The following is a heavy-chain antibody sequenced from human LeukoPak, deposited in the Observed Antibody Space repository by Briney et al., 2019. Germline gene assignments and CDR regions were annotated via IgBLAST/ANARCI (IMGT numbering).Heavy chain of an antibody. Sequence: HPGRSLRLSCAASGFTFSSYGMHWVRQAPGKGLEWVAVIWYDGSNKYYADSVKGRFTISRDNSKNTLYLQMNSLRAEDTAVYYCARVGASSSWLYPFDYWGQGTLVTVSS. CDR2: IWYDGSNK. J-gene: IGHJ4*02. CDR1: GFTFSSYG. V-gene: IGHV3-33*01. D-gene: IGHD6-13*01. CDR3: ARVGASSSWLYPFDY.